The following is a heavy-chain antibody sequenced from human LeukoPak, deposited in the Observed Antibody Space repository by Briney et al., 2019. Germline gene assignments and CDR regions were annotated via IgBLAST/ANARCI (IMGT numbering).Heavy chain of an antibody. Sequence: PETLSLTCTVSGGSISSYYWSWIRQPPGKGLEWIGYIYYSGSTNYNPSLKSRVTISVDTSKNQFSLKLSSVTAVDTAVYYCARDYQDYYYMDVWGKGTTVTVSS. CDR2: IYYSGST. J-gene: IGHJ6*03. CDR3: ARDYQDYYYMDV. D-gene: IGHD3-16*02. V-gene: IGHV4-59*01. CDR1: GGSISSYY.